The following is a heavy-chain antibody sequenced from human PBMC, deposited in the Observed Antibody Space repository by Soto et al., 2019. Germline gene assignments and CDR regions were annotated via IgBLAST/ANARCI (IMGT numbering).Heavy chain of an antibody. Sequence: GGSLRLSCAASGFTFSSYSMNWVRQAPGKWLEWVSSISSSSSYIYYADSVKGRFTISRDNAKNSLYLQMNSLRAADTAVYYCARPVSSSRAVYFQHWGQGTLVTVSS. CDR1: GFTFSSYS. D-gene: IGHD6-13*01. V-gene: IGHV3-21*01. CDR2: ISSSSSYI. CDR3: ARPVSSSRAVYFQH. J-gene: IGHJ1*01.